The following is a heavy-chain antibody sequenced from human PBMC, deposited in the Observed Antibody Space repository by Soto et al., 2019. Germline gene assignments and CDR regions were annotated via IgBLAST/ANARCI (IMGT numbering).Heavy chain of an antibody. V-gene: IGHV3-7*01. CDR1: GFTFSSYW. CDR2: IKQDGSEK. J-gene: IGHJ4*02. Sequence: PGGSLRLSCAAAGFTFSSYWRTWVRQAPGKGLEWVANIKQDGSEKYYVDSVKGRFTMSRDNAKNSLYLQMSSLRAEDTAVYYCAAVTAGPLYWGQGTLVTVSS. D-gene: IGHD2-21*02. CDR3: AAVTAGPLY.